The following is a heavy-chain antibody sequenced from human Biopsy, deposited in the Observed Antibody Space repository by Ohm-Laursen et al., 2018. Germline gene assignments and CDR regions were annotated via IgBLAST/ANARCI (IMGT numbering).Heavy chain of an antibody. Sequence: GTLSLTCAVSGGSISNYFWTWIRQPAGKGLEWIGRFYSRGSSSYNPSLKSRVTMSIDASMNQFSLKLTSVTAADTAVYYCAKARTLDTAIDFDYWGQGTLVTVSS. CDR2: FYSRGSS. CDR3: AKARTLDTAIDFDY. D-gene: IGHD5-18*01. CDR1: GGSISNYF. J-gene: IGHJ4*02. V-gene: IGHV4-4*07.